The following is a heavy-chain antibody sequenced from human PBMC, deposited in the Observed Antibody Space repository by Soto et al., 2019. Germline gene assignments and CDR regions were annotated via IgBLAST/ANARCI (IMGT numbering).Heavy chain of an antibody. CDR2: ISNNSSVK. CDR1: GLTFSNYS. J-gene: IGHJ5*02. Sequence: GGSLRLSCAVSGLTFSNYSINWVRQAPGKGLEWLSYISNNSSVKYYADSVKGRFTISRDNAKNSLYLQMNSLRAEDTAVYYCAREKAIYGQLVPYNWFDPWGQGTLVTVSS. D-gene: IGHD6-6*01. CDR3: AREKAIYGQLVPYNWFDP. V-gene: IGHV3-48*01.